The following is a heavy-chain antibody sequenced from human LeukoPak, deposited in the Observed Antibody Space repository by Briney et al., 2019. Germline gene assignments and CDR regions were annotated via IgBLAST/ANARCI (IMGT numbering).Heavy chain of an antibody. J-gene: IGHJ4*02. D-gene: IGHD2-8*01. CDR2: IFPSGGEI. CDR1: GFTFSTFA. Sequence: GGSLRLSCAASGFTFSTFAMIWVRQPPGKGLEWVSSIFPSGGEIHYADSVKGRFTISRDNSKNTLYLQMNSLRAEDTAVYYCANIDPPLVYYFDYWGQGTLVTVSS. CDR3: ANIDPPLVYYFDY. V-gene: IGHV3-23*01.